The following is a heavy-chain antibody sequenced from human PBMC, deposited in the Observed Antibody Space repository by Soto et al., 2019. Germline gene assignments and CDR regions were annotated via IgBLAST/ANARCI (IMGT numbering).Heavy chain of an antibody. D-gene: IGHD6-13*01. CDR1: GFTFSSYS. CDR3: ARDLKPYSSSWCFDY. CDR2: ISSSSSYI. V-gene: IGHV3-21*01. Sequence: LRLSCAASGFTFSSYSMNWVRQAPGKGLEWVSSISSSSSYIYYADSVKGRFTISRDNAKNSLYLQMNSLRAEDTAVYYCARDLKPYSSSWCFDYWGQGTLVTVSS. J-gene: IGHJ4*02.